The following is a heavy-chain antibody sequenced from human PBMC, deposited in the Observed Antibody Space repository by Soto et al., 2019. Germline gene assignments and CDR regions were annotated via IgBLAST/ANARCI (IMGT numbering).Heavy chain of an antibody. V-gene: IGHV1-3*01. J-gene: IGHJ4*02. CDR2: INAGNGNT. CDR1: GYTFSNYG. Sequence: GASVKVSCKASGYTFSNYGIHWVRQAPGQRLERMGLINAGNGNTKYSQKFQGRVTLTRDTSASTAYMELSSLRSEDTAVYYCASCPQNCITTSPCCLFFDYWGQGTLVTVSS. CDR3: ASCPQNCITTSPCCLFFDY. D-gene: IGHD2-2*01.